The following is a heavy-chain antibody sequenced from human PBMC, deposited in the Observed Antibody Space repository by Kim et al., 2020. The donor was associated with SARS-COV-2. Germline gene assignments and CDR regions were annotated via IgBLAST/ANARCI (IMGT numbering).Heavy chain of an antibody. J-gene: IGHJ4*02. CDR1: GFTFDDYG. CDR2: INWNGGST. V-gene: IGHV3-20*04. D-gene: IGHD4-17*01. Sequence: GGSLRLSCAASGFTFDDYGMSWVRQAPGKGLEWVSGINWNGGSTGYADSVKGRFTISRDNAKNSLYLQMNSLRAEDTALYYCARGRSFVTGDYAVFDYWGQGTLGTV. CDR3: ARGRSFVTGDYAVFDY.